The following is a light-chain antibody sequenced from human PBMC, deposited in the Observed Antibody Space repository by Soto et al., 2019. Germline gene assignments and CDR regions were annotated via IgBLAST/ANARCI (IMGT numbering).Light chain of an antibody. J-gene: IGLJ2*01. CDR1: KLGDKY. V-gene: IGLV3-1*01. Sequence: SYELTQPPSVSVSPGQTASITCSGDKLGDKYACWYQQKPGQSPVLVIYQDNKRPSGIPERFSGSNSGNTATLTISGTQAMDEADYYCQAWDSGTHVVFGGGTKVTVL. CDR3: QAWDSGTHVV. CDR2: QDN.